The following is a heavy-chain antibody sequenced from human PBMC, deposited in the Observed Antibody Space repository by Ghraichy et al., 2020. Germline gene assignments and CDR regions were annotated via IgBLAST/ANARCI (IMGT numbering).Heavy chain of an antibody. CDR2: INHSGST. J-gene: IGHJ4*02. Sequence: ETLSLTCAVYGGSFSGYYWSWIRQPPGKGLEWIGEINHSGSTNYNPSLKSRVTISVDTSKNQFSLKLSSVTAADTAVYYCARGGLVVPAAPVDYWGQGTLVTVSS. V-gene: IGHV4-34*01. CDR3: ARGGLVVPAAPVDY. CDR1: GGSFSGYY. D-gene: IGHD2-2*01.